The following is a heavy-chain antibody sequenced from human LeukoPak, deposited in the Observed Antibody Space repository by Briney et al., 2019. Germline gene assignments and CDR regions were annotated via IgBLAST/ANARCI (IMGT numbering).Heavy chain of an antibody. CDR3: ARGGSLDVYCTNAVCSKERYFDL. D-gene: IGHD2-8*01. Sequence: ASVKVSCKASGYTFTSYAMHWVRQAPGQRLEWMGWINAGSGQTEYSQRFQGRVTITKDTSASTAYMELSSLRSEDTAVYYCARGGSLDVYCTNAVCSKERYFDLWGRGTLVTVSS. CDR2: INAGSGQT. CDR1: GYTFTSYA. J-gene: IGHJ2*01. V-gene: IGHV1-3*01.